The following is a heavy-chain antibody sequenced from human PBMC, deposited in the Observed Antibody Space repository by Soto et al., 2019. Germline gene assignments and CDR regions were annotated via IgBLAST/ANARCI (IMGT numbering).Heavy chain of an antibody. V-gene: IGHV1-69*01. CDR1: GGTFSTYA. CDR2: IIPLFGTA. J-gene: IGHJ4*02. CDR3: SRPKGSYSSGYYYFDY. D-gene: IGHD6-19*01. Sequence: QVQLVQSGAEVKQPGSSVKVSCKTSGGTFSTYAIYWVRQAPGQGLEWMGAIIPLFGTADYAQKFQGRVTITADESTSTASMELSSMRSEDTAVYYCSRPKGSYSSGYYYFDYWGLGTVVTVSS.